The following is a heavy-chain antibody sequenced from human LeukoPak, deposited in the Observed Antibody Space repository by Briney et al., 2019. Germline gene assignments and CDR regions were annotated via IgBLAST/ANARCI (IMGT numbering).Heavy chain of an antibody. V-gene: IGHV4-59*01. Sequence: PSETLSLTCTVSGDSINNYYWSWIRQPPGKGLEWIGYIYYSGTTNYNPPLKSRVSISVDTSKKQFSLKLSSVTAADTAVYYCARGEPKSSTIAVARAWGQGTLVTVSS. CDR1: GDSINNYY. J-gene: IGHJ5*02. D-gene: IGHD6-19*01. CDR3: ARGEPKSSTIAVARA. CDR2: IYYSGTT.